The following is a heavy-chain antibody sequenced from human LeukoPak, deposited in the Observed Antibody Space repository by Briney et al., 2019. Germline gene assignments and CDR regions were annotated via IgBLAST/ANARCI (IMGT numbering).Heavy chain of an antibody. J-gene: IGHJ6*03. Sequence: SETLSLTCAVYGGSFSGYYWSWIRQPPGKGLEWIGEINHSGSTNYNPSLRSRVTISVDTSKNQFSLKLSSVTAADTAVYYCARERRYDFWSGSLYCYYYMDVWGKGTTVTVSS. CDR2: INHSGST. CDR3: ARERRYDFWSGSLYCYYYMDV. V-gene: IGHV4-34*01. D-gene: IGHD3-3*01. CDR1: GGSFSGYY.